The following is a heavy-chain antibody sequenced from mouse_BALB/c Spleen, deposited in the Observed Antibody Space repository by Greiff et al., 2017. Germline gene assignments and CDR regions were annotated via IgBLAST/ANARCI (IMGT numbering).Heavy chain of an antibody. D-gene: IGHD2-4*01. J-gene: IGHJ4*01. CDR3: ARDPSIYYDYDVWAMDY. Sequence: VKLVESGPGLVAPSQSLSITCTVSGFSLTGYGVNWVRQPPGKGLEWLGMIWGDGSTDYNSALKSRLSISKDNSKSQVFLKMNSLQTDDTARYYCARDPSIYYDYDVWAMDYWGQGTLVTVSS. CDR1: GFSLTGYG. CDR2: IWGDGST. V-gene: IGHV2-6-7*01.